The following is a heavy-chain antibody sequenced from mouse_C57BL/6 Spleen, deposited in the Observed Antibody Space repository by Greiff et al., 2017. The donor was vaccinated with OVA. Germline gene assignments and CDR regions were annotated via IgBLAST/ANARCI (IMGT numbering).Heavy chain of an antibody. CDR3: ARRDEDYAMDY. V-gene: IGHV1-26*01. J-gene: IGHJ4*01. Sequence: EVQLQQSGPELVKPGASVKISCKASGYTFTDYYMNWVKQSHGKSLEWIGDINPNNGGTSYNQKFKGKATLTVDKSSSTAYMELRSLTSEDSAVYYCARRDEDYAMDYWGQGTSVTVSS. CDR1: GYTFTDYY. CDR2: INPNNGGT.